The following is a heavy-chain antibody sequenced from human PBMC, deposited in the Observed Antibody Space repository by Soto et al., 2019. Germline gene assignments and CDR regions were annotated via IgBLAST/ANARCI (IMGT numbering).Heavy chain of an antibody. CDR1: GYTFTSYA. CDR3: ARESYGTGSPYRFDP. J-gene: IGHJ5*02. D-gene: IGHD3-10*01. Sequence: ASVKVSCKASGYTFTSYAMHWVRQAPGQRLEWMGWINAGNGNTKYSQKFQGRVTITRDTSASTAYMELSSLRSEDTAVYYCARESYGTGSPYRFDPWGQGTLVTVSS. V-gene: IGHV1-3*01. CDR2: INAGNGNT.